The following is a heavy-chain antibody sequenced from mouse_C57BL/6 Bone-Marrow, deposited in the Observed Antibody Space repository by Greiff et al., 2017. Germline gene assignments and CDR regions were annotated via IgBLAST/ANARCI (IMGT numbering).Heavy chain of an antibody. CDR1: GFNIKDDY. D-gene: IGHD2-3*01. CDR3: ASYDGNYCDF. V-gene: IGHV14-4*01. Sequence: VQLQQSGAELVRPGASVKLSCTASGFNIKDDYIHWVKQRPEQGLEWIGWIDPEIGDTEYASKFQGKAPITSDTSSNPAYLQLSSLTSADTAVYYGASYDGNYCDFWGQGTPLTVAS. J-gene: IGHJ2*01. CDR2: IDPEIGDT.